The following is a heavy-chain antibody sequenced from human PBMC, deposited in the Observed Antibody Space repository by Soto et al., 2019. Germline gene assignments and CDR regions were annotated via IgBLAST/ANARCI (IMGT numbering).Heavy chain of an antibody. CDR1: GFTFSSYA. V-gene: IGHV3-23*01. Sequence: GGPLRLSCAASGFTFSSYAMSWVRQAPGKGLEWVSAISGSGGSTYYADSVKGRFTISRDNSKNTLYLQMNSLRAEDTAVYYCANREDYYDSSGYYLPGYWGQGTLVTVSS. CDR2: ISGSGGST. CDR3: ANREDYYDSSGYYLPGY. J-gene: IGHJ4*02. D-gene: IGHD3-22*01.